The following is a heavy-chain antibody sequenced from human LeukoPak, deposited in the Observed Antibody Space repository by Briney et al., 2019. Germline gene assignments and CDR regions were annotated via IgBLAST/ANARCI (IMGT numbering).Heavy chain of an antibody. CDR1: GFSLKTYN. CDR2: MTTSRYI. J-gene: IGHJ3*01. V-gene: IGHV3-21*01. Sequence: PGGSLRLSCVGSGFSLKTYNMNWVRQAPGKGLEWVSSMTTSRYIYYADSEKGRFTISRDDANNSVYLQMDSLRAEDTATYYCARDQFFDYDNDDAFDVWGQGTKVIVSS. D-gene: IGHD3-22*01. CDR3: ARDQFFDYDNDDAFDV.